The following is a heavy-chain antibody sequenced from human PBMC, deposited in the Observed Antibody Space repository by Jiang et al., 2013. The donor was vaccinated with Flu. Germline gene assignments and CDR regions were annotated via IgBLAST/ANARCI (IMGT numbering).Heavy chain of an antibody. J-gene: IGHJ4*02. CDR2: IDWDDDK. Sequence: KPTQTLTLTCTFSGSSLSTSGMCVSWIRQPPGKALEWLARIDWDDDKYYSTSLKARLTISKDTSKNQVVLTMTNMDPVDTATYYCARTMVRGVRVFDYWGQGTLVTVSS. D-gene: IGHD3-10*01. CDR3: ARTMVRGVRVFDY. CDR1: GSSLSTSGMC. V-gene: IGHV2-70*11.